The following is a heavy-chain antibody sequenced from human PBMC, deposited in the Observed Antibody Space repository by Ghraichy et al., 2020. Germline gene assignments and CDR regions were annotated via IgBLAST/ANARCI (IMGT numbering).Heavy chain of an antibody. CDR2: INPYNGNT. CDR3: ARVPPDGTSALDRNHFYYYGMDV. D-gene: IGHD1-14*01. J-gene: IGHJ6*02. CDR1: GYSFSRYG. Sequence: ASVKVSCKASGYSFSRYGVSWVRQAPGQGLEWMGWINPYNGNTNYAQNFQGRVTMTTDTSTRTAYLDLRTLRSDDTAVYYCARVPPDGTSALDRNHFYYYGMDVWGQGTTVTVSS. V-gene: IGHV1-18*01.